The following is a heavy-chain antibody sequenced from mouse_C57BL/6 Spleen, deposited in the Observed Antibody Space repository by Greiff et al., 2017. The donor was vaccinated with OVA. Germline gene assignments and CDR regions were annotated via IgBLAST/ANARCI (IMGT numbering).Heavy chain of an antibody. D-gene: IGHD2-4*01. J-gene: IGHJ4*01. V-gene: IGHV14-2*01. Sequence: EVKLQESGAELVKPGASVKLSCTASGFNIKDYYMHWVKQRTEQGLEWIGRIDPEDGETKYAPKFQGKATITADTSSNTAYLQLSSLTSEDTAVYYCASFYYDYDEEGYYAMDYWGQGTSVTVSS. CDR1: GFNIKDYY. CDR2: IDPEDGET. CDR3: ASFYYDYDEEGYYAMDY.